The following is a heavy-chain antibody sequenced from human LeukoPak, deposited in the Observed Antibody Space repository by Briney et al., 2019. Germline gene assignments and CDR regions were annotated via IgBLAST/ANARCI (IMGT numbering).Heavy chain of an antibody. CDR1: GFTFSSYA. Sequence: GGSLRLSCAASGFTFSSYAMSWVRQAPGKGLELVSAISGSGGSTYYADSVKGRFTISRDNSKNTLYLQMNSLRAEDTAVYYCARLTTIVVVPAASFDYWGQGTLVTVSS. J-gene: IGHJ4*02. CDR3: ARLTTIVVVPAASFDY. D-gene: IGHD2-2*01. CDR2: ISGSGGST. V-gene: IGHV3-23*01.